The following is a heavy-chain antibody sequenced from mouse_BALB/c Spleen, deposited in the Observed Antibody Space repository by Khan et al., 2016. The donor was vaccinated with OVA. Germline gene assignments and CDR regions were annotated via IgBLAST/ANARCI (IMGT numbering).Heavy chain of an antibody. CDR3: AREEVGGYFDY. J-gene: IGHJ2*01. CDR2: INPSSVYT. V-gene: IGHV1-4*01. Sequence: QVQLQQSGAELARPGASVKMSCKASGNTLTTYTMHWVKQRPGQGLEWIGYINPSSVYTHYNQKFKDKATLTADKSSSTAYMQLSSLTSEDSAVYYSAREEVGGYFDYWGQGTTLTVSS. CDR1: GNTLTTYT. D-gene: IGHD1-3*01.